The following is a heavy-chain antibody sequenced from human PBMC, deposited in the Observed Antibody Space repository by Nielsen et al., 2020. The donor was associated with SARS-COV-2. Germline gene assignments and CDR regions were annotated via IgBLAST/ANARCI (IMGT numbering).Heavy chain of an antibody. CDR1: GFTFSSYA. J-gene: IGHJ3*02. V-gene: IGHV3-23*01. CDR2: ISGSGGST. CDR3: AKDNPRAFDI. Sequence: GESLKISCAASGFTFSSYAMHWVRQAPGKGLEWVSAISGSGGSTYYADSVKGRFTISRDNSKNTLYLQMNSLRAEDTAVYYCAKDNPRAFDIWGQGTMVTVSS.